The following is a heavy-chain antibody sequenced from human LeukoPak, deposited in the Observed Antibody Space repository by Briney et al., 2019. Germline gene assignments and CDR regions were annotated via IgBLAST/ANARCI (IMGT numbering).Heavy chain of an antibody. CDR3: ARGTLNIPGEHGAFDY. D-gene: IGHD1-14*01. J-gene: IGHJ4*02. CDR1: GFTFSSYS. Sequence: GGSLRLSCAASGFTFSSYSMNWVRQTPGKGLEWVSSISSSSSYIYYADSVKGRFTISRDNAKNSLYLQMNSLRAEDTAVYYCARGTLNIPGEHGAFDYWGQGTLVTVSS. CDR2: ISSSSSYI. V-gene: IGHV3-21*01.